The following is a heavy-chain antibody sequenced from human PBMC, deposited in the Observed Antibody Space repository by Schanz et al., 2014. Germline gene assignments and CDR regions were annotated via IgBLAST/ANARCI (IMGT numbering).Heavy chain of an antibody. CDR3: AKRNHDMQSLPLDY. CDR2: INGNGGIT. V-gene: IGHV3-23*01. J-gene: IGHJ4*02. D-gene: IGHD3-9*01. CDR1: GFTFSTYA. Sequence: GQLLESGGALVQPGGSLRLSCSASGFTFSTYAMSWVRQAPGKGLEWVSAINGNGGITYYADPVKGRFTISRDNSKNTLYLQMNSLSAEDTAVYYCAKRNHDMQSLPLDYWGQGTLVIVSS.